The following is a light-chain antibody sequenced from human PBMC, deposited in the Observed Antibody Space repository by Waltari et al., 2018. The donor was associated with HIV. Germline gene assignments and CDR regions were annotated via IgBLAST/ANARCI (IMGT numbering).Light chain of an antibody. CDR1: QSVRDN. V-gene: IGKV3-15*01. CDR2: GAS. CDR3: QQYNDWPPLYT. Sequence: EIVMTQSPATLSVSPGERVTLSCRASQSVRDNLAWYQQKPGQAPRLLIYGASTRATGIRARFSGSGSGTEFTLTISSLQSEDFAVYYCQQYNDWPPLYTFGQGTKVEIK. J-gene: IGKJ2*01.